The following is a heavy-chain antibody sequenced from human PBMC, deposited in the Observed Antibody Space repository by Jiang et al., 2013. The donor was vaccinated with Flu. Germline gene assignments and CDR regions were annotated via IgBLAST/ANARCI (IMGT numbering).Heavy chain of an antibody. J-gene: IGHJ4*02. CDR1: GGSISSGDYY. CDR3: ARGFDY. V-gene: IGHV4-30-4*01. CDR2: SITWEH. Sequence: PGLVKPSQTLSLTCTVSGGSISSGDYYWSWIRQPQGRAWSGLGTSITWEHLLQPSLKSRVTISVDTSKNQFSLKLSSVTAADTAVYYCARGFDYWGQGTLVTVSS.